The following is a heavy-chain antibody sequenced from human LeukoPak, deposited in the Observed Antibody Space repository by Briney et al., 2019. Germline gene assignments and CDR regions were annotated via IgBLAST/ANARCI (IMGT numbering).Heavy chain of an antibody. J-gene: IGHJ4*02. CDR3: VRGDSREL. D-gene: IGHD3-22*01. Sequence: GGSLRLSCAASGFTFNTFTMNWVRQAPGKGLEWVSSIGRSSIDKYYADSVRGRFTISRDNAKNSLYVQMCSLRAEDTAVYYCVRGDSRELWGQGTLVTVSS. CDR2: IGRSSIDK. CDR1: GFTFNTFT. V-gene: IGHV3-21*01.